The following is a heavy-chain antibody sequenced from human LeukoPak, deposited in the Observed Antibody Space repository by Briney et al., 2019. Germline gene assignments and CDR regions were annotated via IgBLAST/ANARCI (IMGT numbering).Heavy chain of an antibody. CDR1: GFSFSRAW. V-gene: IGHV3-15*05. J-gene: IGHJ4*02. CDR2: IKSKSDGGTT. D-gene: IGHD3-10*01. CDR3: TTVRLRPVGL. Sequence: PGGSLRLSCAASGFSFSRAWMSWVRQAPGKGLEWVGRIKSKSDGGTTDYAAPVKGRFTISRDDSKNTLFLQVNSLKIEHTAVYYCTTVRLRPVGLWGQGTLVTVSS.